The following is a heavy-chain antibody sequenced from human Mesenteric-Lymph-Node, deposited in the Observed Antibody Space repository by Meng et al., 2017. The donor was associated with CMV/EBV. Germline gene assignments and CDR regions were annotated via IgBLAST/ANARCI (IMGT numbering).Heavy chain of an antibody. D-gene: IGHD2-2*01. CDR1: GGSISSSGYY. CDR2: IYHSGST. CDR3: ARVGGVPAAMYYYYGMDV. J-gene: IGHJ6*02. Sequence: SETLSLTCTVSGGSISSSGYYWGWIRQPPGKGLEWIGSIYHSGSTYYNPSLKSRVTISVDTSKNQFSLKLSSVTAADTAVYYCARVGGVPAAMYYYYGMDVWGQGATVTVSS. V-gene: IGHV4-39*07.